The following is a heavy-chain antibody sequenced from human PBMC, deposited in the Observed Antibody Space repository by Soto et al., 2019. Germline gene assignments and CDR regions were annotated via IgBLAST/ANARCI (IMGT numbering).Heavy chain of an antibody. CDR3: AAELGFGKLSVV. Sequence: QVQVVQSGVEVRRPGSSVKVSCKASGDTFKNCVISWVRQAPGQGIEWMGGIIPLFGTTDFAQRFQGRLTITTDESTTTAYMELSRLRSEDTATYSCAAELGFGKLSVVWGQGTTVIVSS. CDR1: GDTFKNCV. V-gene: IGHV1-69*01. D-gene: IGHD3-10*01. J-gene: IGHJ6*02. CDR2: IIPLFGTT.